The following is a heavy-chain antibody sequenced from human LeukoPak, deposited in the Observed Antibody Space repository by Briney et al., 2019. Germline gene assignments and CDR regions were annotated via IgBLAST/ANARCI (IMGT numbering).Heavy chain of an antibody. CDR3: ARGLTVTDGDWFDP. D-gene: IGHD4-17*01. V-gene: IGHV4-34*01. Sequence: PSETLSLTCAVYGGSFSGYYWSWIRQPPGKGLEWIGEINHSGSTNYNPSLKSRVTISVDTSKNQFSLKLSSVTAADTAVYYCARGLTVTDGDWFDPWGQGTLVTVSS. CDR2: INHSGST. CDR1: GGSFSGYY. J-gene: IGHJ5*02.